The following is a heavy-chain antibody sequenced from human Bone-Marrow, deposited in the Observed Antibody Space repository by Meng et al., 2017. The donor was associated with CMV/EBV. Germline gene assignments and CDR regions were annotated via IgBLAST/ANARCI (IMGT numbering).Heavy chain of an antibody. CDR3: ARVVVVPASVYFDY. D-gene: IGHD2-2*01. J-gene: IGHJ4*02. V-gene: IGHV3-7*04. CDR1: GFTFSSYA. Sequence: GESLKISCAASGFTFSSYAMSWVRQAPGKGLEWVANIKQDGSEKYYVDSVKGRFTISRDNAKNSLYLQMNSLRAEDTAVYYCARVVVVPASVYFDYWGQGTLVTGSS. CDR2: IKQDGSEK.